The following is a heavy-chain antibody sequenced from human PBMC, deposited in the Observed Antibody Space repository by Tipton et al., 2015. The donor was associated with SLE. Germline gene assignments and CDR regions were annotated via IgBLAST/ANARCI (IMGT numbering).Heavy chain of an antibody. V-gene: IGHV4-31*03. CDR2: IYYSGST. CDR3: ARDRRLTTMTRGYFDH. Sequence: TLSLTCSVSGVSISTRRYYWGWIRQSPGQGLEWVGHIYYSGSTYYNPSLQSRLTISVDTSRNQFSLKLSSVTAADTAVYYCARDRRLTTMTRGYFDHWGQGILVTVSS. J-gene: IGHJ4*02. D-gene: IGHD4-17*01. CDR1: GVSISTRRYY.